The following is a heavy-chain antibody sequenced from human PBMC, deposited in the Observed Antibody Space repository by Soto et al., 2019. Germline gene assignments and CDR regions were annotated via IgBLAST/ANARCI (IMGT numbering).Heavy chain of an antibody. CDR3: AGGAAAVIFAPPKYFDY. CDR2: IYYSGST. V-gene: IGHV4-31*03. CDR1: GGSISSGGYY. D-gene: IGHD6-13*01. J-gene: IGHJ4*02. Sequence: SETLSLTCTVSGGSISSGGYYWSWIRQHPGKGLEWIGYIYYSGSTYYNPSLKSRVTISVDTSKNQFSLKLSSVTAADTAVYYCAGGAAAVIFAPPKYFDYWGQGTLVTVSS.